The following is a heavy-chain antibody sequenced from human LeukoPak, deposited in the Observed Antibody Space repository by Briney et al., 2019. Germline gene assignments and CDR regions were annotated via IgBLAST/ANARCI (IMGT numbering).Heavy chain of an antibody. V-gene: IGHV1-69*04. CDR1: GGTFSSYA. CDR3: ARVNLRGSQYNWFDP. J-gene: IGHJ5*02. Sequence: SVKVSCKASGGTFSSYAISWVRQAPGQGLEWMGRIIPILGIANYAQKFQGRVTITADKSTSTVYMELSSLRSEDTAVYFCARVNLRGSQYNWFDPWGQGTLVTVSS. D-gene: IGHD1-26*01. CDR2: IIPILGIA.